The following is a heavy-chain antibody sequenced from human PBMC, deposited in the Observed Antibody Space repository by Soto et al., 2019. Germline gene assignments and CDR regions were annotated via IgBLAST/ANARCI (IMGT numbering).Heavy chain of an antibody. CDR1: GYTFTSYG. Sequence: ASVKVSCKASGYTFTSYGISCVRQAPGQGLEWMGWISAYNGNTNYAQKLQGRVTMTTDTSTSTAYMELRSLRSDDTAVYYCARGGGYCSSTSCHNWFAPWVQGTMVTVSS. D-gene: IGHD2-2*01. V-gene: IGHV1-18*01. CDR2: ISAYNGNT. CDR3: ARGGGYCSSTSCHNWFAP. J-gene: IGHJ5*02.